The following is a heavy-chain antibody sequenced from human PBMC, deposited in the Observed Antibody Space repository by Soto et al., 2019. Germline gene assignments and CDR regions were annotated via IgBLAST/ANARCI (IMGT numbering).Heavy chain of an antibody. CDR1: GFTHTFSTYA. J-gene: IGHJ4*02. V-gene: IGHV3-23*01. CDR2: ISPTGGST. D-gene: IGHD1-26*01. Sequence: GGSLRLSCAASGFTHTFSTYAMSWVRQAPGKGLEWVAGISPTGGSTYYADSVKGRFTISRDNSKDTLYLQMSSLRAEEAAVYFCAKGKRGIVDTIGGGFDSWGQGPLLTVSS. CDR3: AKGKRGIVDTIGGGFDS.